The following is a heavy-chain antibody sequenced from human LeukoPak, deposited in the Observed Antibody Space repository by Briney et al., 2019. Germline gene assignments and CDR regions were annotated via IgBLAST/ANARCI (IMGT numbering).Heavy chain of an antibody. Sequence: GGSLRLSCAASGFTFGSYWMHWVRQAPGKGLVWVSRINSDGSSTSYADSVKGRFTISRDNAKNTLYLQMNSLRAEDTAVYYCAREGDYYYYYYMDVWGKGTTVTVSS. J-gene: IGHJ6*03. CDR1: GFTFGSYW. CDR2: INSDGSST. V-gene: IGHV3-74*01. CDR3: AREGDYYYYYYMDV.